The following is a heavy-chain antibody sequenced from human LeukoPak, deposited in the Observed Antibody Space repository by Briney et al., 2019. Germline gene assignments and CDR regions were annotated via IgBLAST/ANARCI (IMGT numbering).Heavy chain of an antibody. CDR2: ISAYNGNT. V-gene: IGHV1-18*01. D-gene: IGHD2-15*01. CDR1: GNTFTSYG. CDR3: ARSRKMGINCSGGSCYLVDY. Sequence: ASVKVSCKASGNTFTSYGISWVRQAPGQGLEWMGWISAYNGNTNYAQKLQGRVTMTTDTSTSTAYMELRSLRSDDTAVYYCARSRKMGINCSGGSCYLVDYWGQGTLVTVSS. J-gene: IGHJ4*02.